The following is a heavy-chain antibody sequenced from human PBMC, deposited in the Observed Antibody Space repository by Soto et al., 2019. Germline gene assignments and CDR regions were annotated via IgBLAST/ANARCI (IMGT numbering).Heavy chain of an antibody. CDR1: GFTFSSYH. CDR3: ARIGSWALNSDY. Sequence: QVQLVESGGGVVQPGRSLRLSCAASGFTFSSYHMHWVRQAPGKGLEWVALIWNDESNKFYAGSVKGRFTISRDNSKNMLWLQMNSLRVEDTAVYYCARIGSWALNSDYWGQGTLVIVSS. CDR2: IWNDESNK. J-gene: IGHJ4*02. D-gene: IGHD6-13*01. V-gene: IGHV3-33*01.